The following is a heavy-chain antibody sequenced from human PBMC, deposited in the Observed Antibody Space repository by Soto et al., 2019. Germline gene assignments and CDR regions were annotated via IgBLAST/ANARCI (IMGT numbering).Heavy chain of an antibody. V-gene: IGHV5-51*01. Sequence: RGESLKISCNGSGYSFSSYWIGWVRQMPGHGPEWMGIIYPGDSDPRYSPSFQGQVTISADKSISTAYLQWSSLKASDTAMSYCARDCSGGSCYRPSYQFDYWGQGTLVTVSS. J-gene: IGHJ4*02. CDR3: ARDCSGGSCYRPSYQFDY. CDR1: GYSFSSYW. CDR2: IYPGDSDP. D-gene: IGHD2-15*01.